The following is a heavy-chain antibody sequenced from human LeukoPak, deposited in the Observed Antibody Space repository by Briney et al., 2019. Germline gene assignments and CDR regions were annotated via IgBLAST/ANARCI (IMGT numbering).Heavy chain of an antibody. CDR2: TSYDGSNK. D-gene: IGHD6-19*01. V-gene: IGHV3-30*03. CDR3: ARDHSGWDNYFDY. Sequence: GGSLRLSCAASGFTFSSYGMHWVRQAPGKGLEWVAVTSYDGSNKYYADSLKGRFTISRDNSKNTLYLQMNSLRAEDTAVYYCARDHSGWDNYFDYWGQGTLVTVSS. J-gene: IGHJ4*02. CDR1: GFTFSSYG.